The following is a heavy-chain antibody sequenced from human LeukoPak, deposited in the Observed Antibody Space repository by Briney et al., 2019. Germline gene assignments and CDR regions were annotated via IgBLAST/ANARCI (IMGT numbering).Heavy chain of an antibody. J-gene: IGHJ4*02. D-gene: IGHD3-22*01. CDR3: ARVPDYYDSSGY. V-gene: IGHV3-74*01. Sequence: PGGSLRLSCAASGFTFSSYWMHWVRQAPGKGLVWVSRINSDGSSTTYADSVKGRFTISRDNAKNTLYLQMNSLRVEDTAVYYCARVPDYYDSSGYWGQGTLVTVSS. CDR1: GFTFSSYW. CDR2: INSDGSST.